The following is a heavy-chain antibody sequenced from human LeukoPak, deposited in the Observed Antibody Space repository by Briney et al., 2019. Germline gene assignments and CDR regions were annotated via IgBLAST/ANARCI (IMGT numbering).Heavy chain of an antibody. CDR1: GGSINSHY. D-gene: IGHD1-14*01. J-gene: IGHJ3*02. CDR2: ISYTGGET. Sequence: PSETLSLTCTVSGGSINSHYWSWIRQPPGKGLEWIGYISYTGGETNYNPSLKSRLTISIDTSKNQFSLMLTSVTAADTAVYYCARQPGGTASFDIWAQGTMVTVSS. CDR3: ARQPGGTASFDI. V-gene: IGHV4-59*08.